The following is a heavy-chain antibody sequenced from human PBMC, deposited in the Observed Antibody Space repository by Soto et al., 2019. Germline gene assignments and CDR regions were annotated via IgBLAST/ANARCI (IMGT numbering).Heavy chain of an antibody. D-gene: IGHD6-19*01. Sequence: SETVCQTISVDVSGFIGDYWSWIRKNTGKGLEWIGEINHSGSTNYNPSLKSRVTISVDTSKNQFSLKLSSVTAADTAVYYCARGRGRYSSGWSRTGYYYYGMDVWGQGTTVTVSS. J-gene: IGHJ6*02. CDR2: INHSGST. CDR1: VSGFIGDY. V-gene: IGHV4-34*01. CDR3: ARGRGRYSSGWSRTGYYYYGMDV.